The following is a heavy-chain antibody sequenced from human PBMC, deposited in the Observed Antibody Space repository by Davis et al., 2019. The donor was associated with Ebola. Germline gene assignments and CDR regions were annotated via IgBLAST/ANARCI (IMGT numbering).Heavy chain of an antibody. J-gene: IGHJ4*02. V-gene: IGHV2-5*02. CDR3: ARSITTTGEVFDF. CDR1: GGSISNSFYN. Sequence: TLSLTCTVSGGSISNSFYNWGWIRQPPGKALEWLALIYWDDDKRYSPFLKRRLTISKDTFKNQVVLTMTNMDPVDTATYYCARSITTTGEVFDFWGQGTRVTVSS. CDR2: IYWDDDK. D-gene: IGHD4-17*01.